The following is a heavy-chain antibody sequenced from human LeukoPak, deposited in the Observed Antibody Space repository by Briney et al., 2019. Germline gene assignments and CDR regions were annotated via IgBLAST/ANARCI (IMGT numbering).Heavy chain of an antibody. J-gene: IGHJ6*03. CDR2: ISSSGSTI. Sequence: PGGSLRLSCAASGFSFSDYYMSWIRQAPGKGLEWVSYISSSGSTIYYADSVKSRFTISRDNAKNSLYLQMNSLRAEDTAVYYCARVLRFYYYMDVWGKGTTVTVSS. V-gene: IGHV3-11*01. CDR1: GFSFSDYY. CDR3: ARVLRFYYYMDV. D-gene: IGHD3-3*01.